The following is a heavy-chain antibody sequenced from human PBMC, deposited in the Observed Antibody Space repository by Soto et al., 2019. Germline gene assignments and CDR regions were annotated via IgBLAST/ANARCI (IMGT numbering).Heavy chain of an antibody. J-gene: IGHJ4*02. CDR3: ARDSGYSYGPLDY. Sequence: PGGSLRLSCAAAGFTVSSYSMNWVRQAPGKGLEWVSYISSSSSTIYYADSVKGRFTISRDNAKNSLYLQMNSLRAEDTAVYYCARDSGYSYGPLDYWGQGTLVTVSS. D-gene: IGHD5-18*01. CDR2: ISSSSSTI. V-gene: IGHV3-48*01. CDR1: GFTVSSYS.